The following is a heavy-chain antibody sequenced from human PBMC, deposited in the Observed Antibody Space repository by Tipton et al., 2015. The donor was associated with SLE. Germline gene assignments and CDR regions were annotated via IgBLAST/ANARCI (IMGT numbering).Heavy chain of an antibody. D-gene: IGHD2-15*01. V-gene: IGHV4-4*07. J-gene: IGHJ4*02. Sequence: TLSLTCAVSGASISGDSWCWIRQPARKGLAWIGRLYSSGPTYYNPSLKSRVTMSVDSAKNHFSLKLNSVTAADTALYFCARGDFAVVDYWGQGTLVTASS. CDR2: LYSSGPT. CDR3: ARGDFAVVDY. CDR1: GASISGDS.